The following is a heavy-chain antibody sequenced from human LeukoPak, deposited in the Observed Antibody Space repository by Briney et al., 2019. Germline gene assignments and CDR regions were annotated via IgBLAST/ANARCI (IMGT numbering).Heavy chain of an antibody. D-gene: IGHD2-15*01. V-gene: IGHV3-33*01. CDR1: GFTFSSYG. Sequence: GGSLRLSCAVSGFTFSSYGMHWVRQAPGKGLEWVAVIWYGGSNKYYADSVKGRFTISRDNSKNTLYLQMNSLRAEDTAVYYCARVYCSGGSCYGPFDYWGQGTLVTVSS. CDR2: IWYGGSNK. CDR3: ARVYCSGGSCYGPFDY. J-gene: IGHJ4*02.